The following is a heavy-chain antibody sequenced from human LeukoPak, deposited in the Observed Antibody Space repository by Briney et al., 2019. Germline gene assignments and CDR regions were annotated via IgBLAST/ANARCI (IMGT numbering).Heavy chain of an antibody. CDR3: AREYYDFWSGYGFDWFDP. D-gene: IGHD3-3*01. CDR2: ISSSGSTI. J-gene: IGHJ5*02. CDR1: GFTFSDYY. V-gene: IGHV3-11*04. Sequence: GGSLRLSCAASGFTFSDYYMSWIRQAPGKGLEWVSYISSSGSTIYYADSVKGRFTISRDNAKNSLYLQMNSLRAEDTAVYYCAREYYDFWSGYGFDWFDPWGQGTLVTVSS.